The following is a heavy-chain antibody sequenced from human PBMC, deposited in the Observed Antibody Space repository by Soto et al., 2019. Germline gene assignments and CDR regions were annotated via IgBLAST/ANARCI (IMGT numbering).Heavy chain of an antibody. CDR2: INPSGGST. D-gene: IGHD2-2*01. V-gene: IGHV1-46*03. CDR1: GYTFTSYY. J-gene: IGHJ6*02. CDR3: ARYKILYCSSTSCRGYYYYGMDV. Sequence: ASVKVSCKASGYTFTSYYMHWVRQAPGQGLEWMGIINPSGGSTSYAQKFQGRVTMTRDTSTSTVYMELSSLRSEDTAVYYCARYKILYCSSTSCRGYYYYGMDVWGQGTTVTVSS.